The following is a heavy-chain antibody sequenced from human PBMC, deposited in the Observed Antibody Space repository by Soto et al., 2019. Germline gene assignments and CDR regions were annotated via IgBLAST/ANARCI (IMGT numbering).Heavy chain of an antibody. Sequence: GGSLRLSCAASGFTVSSNYMSWVRQAPGKGLEWVSVIYSGGSTYYADSVKGRFTISRDNSKNTLYLQMNSLRAEDTAVYYCARGRYDILTGYSMDVWGKGTTVTVSS. CDR3: ARGRYDILTGYSMDV. V-gene: IGHV3-66*01. CDR1: GFTVSSNY. J-gene: IGHJ6*03. D-gene: IGHD3-9*01. CDR2: IYSGGST.